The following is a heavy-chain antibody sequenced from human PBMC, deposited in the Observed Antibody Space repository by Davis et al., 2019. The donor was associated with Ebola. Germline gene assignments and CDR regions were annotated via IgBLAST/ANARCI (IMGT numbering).Heavy chain of an antibody. D-gene: IGHD6-13*01. Sequence: PSETLSLTCAVSGYSISSGYYWGWIRQPPGKGLEWIGSIYHSGSTYYNPSLKSRLTISVDRSKNQFSLMLSSVTAADTAVYYCARSFSSSWDYMDVWGKGTTVIVSS. CDR1: GYSISSGYY. J-gene: IGHJ6*03. CDR2: IYHSGST. CDR3: ARSFSSSWDYMDV. V-gene: IGHV4-38-2*01.